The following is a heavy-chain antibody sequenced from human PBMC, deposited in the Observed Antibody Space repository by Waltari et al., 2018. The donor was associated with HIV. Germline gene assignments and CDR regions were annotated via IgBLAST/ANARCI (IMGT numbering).Heavy chain of an antibody. CDR3: ARIQLDAFDI. Sequence: EVQLVESGGGLVKPGGSLRLSCAASGFPFSSYSMNWVRQAPGKGLEWISSISSSISYIYYADSVKGRFTISRDNAKNSLYLQMNSLRAEDTAVYYCARIQLDAFDIWGQGTMVTVSS. CDR1: GFPFSSYS. CDR2: ISSSISYI. D-gene: IGHD5-18*01. J-gene: IGHJ3*02. V-gene: IGHV3-21*01.